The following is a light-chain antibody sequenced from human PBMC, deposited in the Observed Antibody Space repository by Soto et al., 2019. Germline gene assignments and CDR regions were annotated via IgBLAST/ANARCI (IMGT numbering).Light chain of an antibody. CDR2: DNN. V-gene: IGLV1-51*01. CDR1: SSNIGNNY. CDR3: GTWDSSLSPILWV. Sequence: QSVLTQPPSVSAAPGQKVTISCSGSSSNIGNNYVSWYQQLPGTAPKLLIYDNNKRPSGIPDRFSGSKSGTSATLGITGLQTGDEADYYCGTWDSSLSPILWVFGGGTKVTVL. J-gene: IGLJ3*02.